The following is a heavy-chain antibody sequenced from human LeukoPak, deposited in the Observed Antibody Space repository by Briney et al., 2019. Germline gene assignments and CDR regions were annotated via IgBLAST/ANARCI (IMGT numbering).Heavy chain of an antibody. V-gene: IGHV3-23*01. J-gene: IGHJ4*02. Sequence: GGSLRLSCAASGFTFSSHGMSWVRQAPGKGLEWVSTISGSGDNTYYADSVKGRFTISRDNSKNTLYLQMNSLRAEDTAVYYCARDVSYYFDYWGQGTLVTVSS. CDR3: ARDVSYYFDY. CDR1: GFTFSSHG. CDR2: ISGSGDNT.